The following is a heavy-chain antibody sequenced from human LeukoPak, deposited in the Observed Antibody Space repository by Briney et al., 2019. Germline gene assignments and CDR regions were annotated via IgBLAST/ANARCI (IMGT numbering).Heavy chain of an antibody. Sequence: SETLSLTCTVSGGSISSGDYYWSWIRQPPGRGLEWIGYIYYSGSTYYNPSLKSRVTISVDTSKNQFSLKLSSVTAADTAVYYCARVRYSGSYYFDYWGQGTLVTVSS. D-gene: IGHD1-26*01. CDR3: ARVRYSGSYYFDY. CDR2: IYYSGST. J-gene: IGHJ4*02. V-gene: IGHV4-30-4*08. CDR1: GGSISSGDYY.